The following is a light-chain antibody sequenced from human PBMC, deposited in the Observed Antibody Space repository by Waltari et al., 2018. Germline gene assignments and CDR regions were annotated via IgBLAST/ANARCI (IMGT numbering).Light chain of an antibody. Sequence: IQMTQSPSTLSSSVGDRVTITCRASENVNSWLAWYQQKPGKAPKLLISRTSTLESGVPSRFSGRGSETEFTLTLNNLQPDDFADYYCQQYDTYPWTFGQGTKVEVK. J-gene: IGKJ1*01. CDR3: QQYDTYPWT. V-gene: IGKV1-5*03. CDR2: RTS. CDR1: ENVNSW.